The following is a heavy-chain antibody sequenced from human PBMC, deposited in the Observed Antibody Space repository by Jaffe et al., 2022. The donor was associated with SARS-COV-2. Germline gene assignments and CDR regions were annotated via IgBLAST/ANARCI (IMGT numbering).Heavy chain of an antibody. CDR2: IKQDGSEK. CDR3: AGGEYDYVWGSTPGY. CDR1: GFTFSSYW. D-gene: IGHD3-16*01. V-gene: IGHV3-7*01. J-gene: IGHJ4*02. Sequence: EVQLVESGGGLVQPGGSLRLSCAASGFTFSSYWMSWVRQAPGKGLEWVANIKQDGSEKYYVDSVKGRFTIFRDNAKKSLYLQMNSLRVEDTAVYYCAGGEYDYVWGSTPGYWGQGTLVTVSS.